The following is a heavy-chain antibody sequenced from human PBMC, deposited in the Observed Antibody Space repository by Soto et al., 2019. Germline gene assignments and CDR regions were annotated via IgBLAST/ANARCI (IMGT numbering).Heavy chain of an antibody. CDR1: GYTFTSYG. CDR3: ARDLDSSSSDNWFDP. J-gene: IGHJ5*02. V-gene: IGHV1-18*04. CDR2: ISAYNGNT. Sequence: GSSVKVSCKASGYTFTSYGISWVRQAPGQGLEWMGWISAYNGNTNYAQKLQGRVTMTTDTSTSTAYMELRSLRSDDTAAYYCARDLDSSSSDNWFDPWGQGTLVTVSS. D-gene: IGHD6-6*01.